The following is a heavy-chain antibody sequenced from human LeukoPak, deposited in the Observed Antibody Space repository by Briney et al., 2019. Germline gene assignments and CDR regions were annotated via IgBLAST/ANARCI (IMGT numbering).Heavy chain of an antibody. V-gene: IGHV3-64*01. Sequence: PGGSLRLSCAASGFTFSSYAMHWVRQALGKGLEYVSAISSNGGSTYYANSVKGRFTISRDNSKNTLYLQMGSLRAEDMAVYYCARESEYATATVDYWGQGTLVTVSS. J-gene: IGHJ4*02. D-gene: IGHD4-17*01. CDR2: ISSNGGST. CDR1: GFTFSSYA. CDR3: ARESEYATATVDY.